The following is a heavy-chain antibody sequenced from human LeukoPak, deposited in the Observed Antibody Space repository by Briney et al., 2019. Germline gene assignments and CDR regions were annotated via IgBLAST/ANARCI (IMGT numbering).Heavy chain of an antibody. J-gene: IGHJ4*02. D-gene: IGHD6-13*01. CDR2: IDTDGSST. CDR1: GFTFSSYW. V-gene: IGHV3-74*01. Sequence: GGPLTLSCAASGFTFSSYWMHWVRQAPGKGLVWVSRIDTDGSSTIYADSVKGRFTISRDNAKNSLYLQMNSLRAEDTAIYYCAIVAAALDYWGQGTLVTVSS. CDR3: AIVAAALDY.